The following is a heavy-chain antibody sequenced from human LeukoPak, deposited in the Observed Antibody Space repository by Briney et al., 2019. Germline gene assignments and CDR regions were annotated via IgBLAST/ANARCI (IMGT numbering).Heavy chain of an antibody. Sequence: GGSLRLSCAASGFTLSSHWMGWVRQAPGKGLEWVANIKQDGSETYYVDSVKGRFTISRDNAKNSLYLQMNSLGVDDTAVYYCARGGGYGSGSHYYFDYWGQGTLVTVSS. CDR2: IKQDGSET. CDR1: GFTLSSHW. D-gene: IGHD3-10*01. CDR3: ARGGGYGSGSHYYFDY. J-gene: IGHJ4*02. V-gene: IGHV3-7*01.